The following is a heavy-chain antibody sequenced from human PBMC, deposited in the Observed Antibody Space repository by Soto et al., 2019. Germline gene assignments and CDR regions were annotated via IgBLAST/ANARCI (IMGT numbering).Heavy chain of an antibody. CDR2: INHSGST. Sequence: SETLSLTCAVYGGSFSGYYWSWIRQPPGKGLEWIGEINHSGSTNYNPSLKSRVTISVDTSKNQFSLKLSSVTAADTAVYYCARVRANWNYGFHYYGMDVWGQGTPVTVSS. CDR3: ARVRANWNYGFHYYGMDV. CDR1: GGSFSGYY. V-gene: IGHV4-34*01. J-gene: IGHJ6*02. D-gene: IGHD1-7*01.